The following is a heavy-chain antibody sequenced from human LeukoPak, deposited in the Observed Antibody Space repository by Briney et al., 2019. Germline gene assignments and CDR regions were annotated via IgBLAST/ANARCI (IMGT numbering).Heavy chain of an antibody. CDR2: ISSSSSYI. V-gene: IGHV3-21*01. Sequence: GGSLRLSCAASGFTFSNYNMNWVRQAPGKGLEWVSSISSSSSYIYYADSVRGRFTISRDNTKNSLYLQMNSLRAEDTAVYYCARDSPYGTAGYWGQGTLVTVSS. CDR1: GFTFSNYN. CDR3: ARDSPYGTAGY. J-gene: IGHJ4*02. D-gene: IGHD2-8*02.